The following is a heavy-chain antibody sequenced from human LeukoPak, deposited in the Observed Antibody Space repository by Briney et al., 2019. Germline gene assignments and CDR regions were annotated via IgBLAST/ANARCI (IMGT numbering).Heavy chain of an antibody. CDR2: ISSSSSYI. J-gene: IGHJ4*02. CDR1: GFTFSSYS. CDR3: ARDYYDSSGYFGFDY. V-gene: IGHV3-21*01. D-gene: IGHD3-22*01. Sequence: AGGSLRLSCAASGFTFSSYSMNWVRQAPGKGMEWVSSISSSSSYIYYADSVKGRFTISRDNAKNSLYLQMNSLRAEDTAVYYCARDYYDSSGYFGFDYWGQGTLVTVSS.